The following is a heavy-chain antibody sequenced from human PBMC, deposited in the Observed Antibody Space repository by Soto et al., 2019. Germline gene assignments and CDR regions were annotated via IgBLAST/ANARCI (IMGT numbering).Heavy chain of an antibody. Sequence: QVQLVQSGAEVKKPGASVKVSCKASGYTFTTYDINWVRQATGQGLEWMAWMNPNSGNTGYAQKFQDRVTMTRATSISTAYMELGGLTSEDTAFYYCARGGTAVATRPLDYWGQGTLVTVSS. J-gene: IGHJ4*02. CDR3: ARGGTAVATRPLDY. CDR2: MNPNSGNT. D-gene: IGHD6-19*01. CDR1: GYTFTTYD. V-gene: IGHV1-8*01.